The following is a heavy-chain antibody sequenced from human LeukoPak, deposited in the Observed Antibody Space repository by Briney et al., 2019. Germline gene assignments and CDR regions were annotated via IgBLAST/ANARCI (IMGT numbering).Heavy chain of an antibody. CDR1: GGTFSSYA. V-gene: IGHV1-69*05. Sequence: GSSVKVSCKASGGTFSSYAISWVRQAPGQGLEWMGGIIPIFGTANYAQKLQGRVTMTTDTSTSTAYMELRSLRSDDTAVYYCARRVVAATAHFDYWGQGTLVTVSS. J-gene: IGHJ4*02. CDR3: ARRVVAATAHFDY. D-gene: IGHD2-15*01. CDR2: IIPIFGTA.